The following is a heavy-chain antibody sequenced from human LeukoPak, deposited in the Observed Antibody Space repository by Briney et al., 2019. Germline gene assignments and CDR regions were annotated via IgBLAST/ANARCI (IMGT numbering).Heavy chain of an antibody. Sequence: PSETLSLTCTVSGGSVIRGDSYWSWIRQLPGKGLEWIGYVYYSGTTYYTPSLKSRVTMSVDTSKNQFSLNLKSVTAADTAVYFCARVGRSVTWYFDLWGRGALVTVSS. J-gene: IGHJ2*01. CDR2: VYYSGTT. CDR1: GGSVIRGDSY. D-gene: IGHD2-21*02. V-gene: IGHV4-31*03. CDR3: ARVGRSVTWYFDL.